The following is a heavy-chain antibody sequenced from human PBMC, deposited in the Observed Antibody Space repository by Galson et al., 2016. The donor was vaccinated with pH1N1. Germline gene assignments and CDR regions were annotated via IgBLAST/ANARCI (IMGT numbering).Heavy chain of an antibody. CDR3: AKVETYGSSLNYNYGMDV. J-gene: IGHJ6*02. CDR1: GGFFSSSSYF. CDR2: IYYNGRT. V-gene: IGHV4-39*01. D-gene: IGHD6-13*01. Sequence: ETLSLTCTVSGGFFSSSSYFWGWIRQSPVKGLEWIGSIYYNGRTDANPSLRSRVTITADMSNNQFFLKLDSVTAADTAVYYCAKVETYGSSLNYNYGMDVWGQGTTVTVSS.